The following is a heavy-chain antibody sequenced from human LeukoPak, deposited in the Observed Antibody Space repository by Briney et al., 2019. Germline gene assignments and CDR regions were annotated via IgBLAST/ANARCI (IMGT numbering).Heavy chain of an antibody. CDR1: GFSFSSYA. J-gene: IGHJ4*02. Sequence: SGESLRLSCAASGFSFSSYAMSWVRQAPGKGLEWVSGISGSGGSTYYADSVKGRFTISRDNSKNTLYLQMNSLRAEDTAVYYCAKDHTSSSYYYGSGSFYDYWGQGTLVTVSS. CDR3: AKDHTSSSYYYGSGSFYDY. D-gene: IGHD3-10*01. V-gene: IGHV3-23*01. CDR2: ISGSGGST.